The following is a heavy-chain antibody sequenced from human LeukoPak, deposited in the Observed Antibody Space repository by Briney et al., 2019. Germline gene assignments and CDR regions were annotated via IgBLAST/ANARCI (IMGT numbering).Heavy chain of an antibody. V-gene: IGHV3-9*01. CDR1: GFTFDDYA. D-gene: IGHD2-15*01. CDR3: AKDIGSGSYYYGMDV. Sequence: GGSLRLSCAASGFTFDDYAMHWVRQAPGKGLEWVSGISWNSGSIGYADSVKGRFTISRDNAKNSLYLQMNSLRAEDTALYYCAKDIGSGSYYYGMDVWGQGTTVTVSS. CDR2: ISWNSGSI. J-gene: IGHJ6*02.